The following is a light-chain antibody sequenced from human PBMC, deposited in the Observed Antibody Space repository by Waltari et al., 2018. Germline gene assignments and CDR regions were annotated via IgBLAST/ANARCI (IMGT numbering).Light chain of an antibody. J-gene: IGLJ2*01. CDR3: CSYAGRYTMI. CDR1: NSDIGEYKY. V-gene: IGLV2-11*01. Sequence: QSALTQPRPVSGSPGQTVTISSPGTNSDIGEYKYVSWFQLHPGNAPKLIIYSFTDRPSGVPHRFSGSKSGSTASLTISGLQPEDEGDYFCCSYAGRYTMIFGGGTRLTVL. CDR2: SFT.